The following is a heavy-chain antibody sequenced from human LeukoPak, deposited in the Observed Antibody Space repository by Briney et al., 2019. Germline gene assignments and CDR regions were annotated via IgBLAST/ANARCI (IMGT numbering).Heavy chain of an antibody. CDR1: GGSISSGDYH. CDR3: ARVSRSTGCIDY. J-gene: IGHJ4*02. D-gene: IGHD2-2*01. CDR2: IYYSGST. Sequence: SQTLSLTCTVSGGSISSGDYHWSWIRHPPGNGLEWIGYIYYSGSTYYNPSLKSRVTILVATSKKQFSLRLTSVTAADTAVYYCARVSRSTGCIDYWGQGALVTVSS. V-gene: IGHV4-30-4*08.